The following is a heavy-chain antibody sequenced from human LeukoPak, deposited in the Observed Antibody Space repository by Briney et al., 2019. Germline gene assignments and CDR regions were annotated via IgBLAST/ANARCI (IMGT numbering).Heavy chain of an antibody. Sequence: WVSRINPDGSRTDYADSVAGRFTISRDNAKNTLYLQMNSLRVEDTAVYYCSWDHTGKEYIWGQGTMVTVSS. CDR3: SWDHTGKEYI. V-gene: IGHV3-74*01. CDR2: INPDGSRT. D-gene: IGHD1-26*01. J-gene: IGHJ3*02.